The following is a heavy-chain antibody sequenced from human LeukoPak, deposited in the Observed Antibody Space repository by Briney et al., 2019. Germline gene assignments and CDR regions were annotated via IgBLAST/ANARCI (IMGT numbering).Heavy chain of an antibody. D-gene: IGHD5-18*01. V-gene: IGHV4-34*01. CDR2: INHSGST. CDR1: GGSFSGYY. CDR3: SRWIQLWLRSRFDL. J-gene: IGHJ2*01. Sequence: SETLSLTCAVYGGSFSGYYWSWIRQPPGKGLEWIGEINHSGSTNYNPSLKSRVTISVGTSKNQFSLKLSSVTAADTAVYYCSRWIQLWLRSRFDLWGRGTLVTVSS.